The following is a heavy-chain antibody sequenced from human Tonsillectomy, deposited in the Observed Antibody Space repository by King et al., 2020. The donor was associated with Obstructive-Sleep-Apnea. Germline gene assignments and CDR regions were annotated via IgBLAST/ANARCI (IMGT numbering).Heavy chain of an antibody. D-gene: IGHD2-21*02. Sequence: EQLVQSGGGLVQPGGSLRLSCAASGFTFSTYAMHWVRRAPGKGLEYVSAISSNGGSTYYANSVKGRFTISRDNSKNTLYLQMGSLRAEDMAVYYCARGIVVVTAILGYYFDYWGQGTLVTVSS. CDR2: ISSNGGST. CDR1: GFTFSTYA. V-gene: IGHV3-64*01. J-gene: IGHJ4*02. CDR3: ARGIVVVTAILGYYFDY.